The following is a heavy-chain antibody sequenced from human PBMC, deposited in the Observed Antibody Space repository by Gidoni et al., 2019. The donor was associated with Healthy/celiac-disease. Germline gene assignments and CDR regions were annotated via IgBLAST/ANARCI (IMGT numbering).Heavy chain of an antibody. CDR2: IYPGDSDT. CDR1: GYSFTSYW. CDR3: ARQADDSSGYYHY. J-gene: IGHJ4*02. Sequence: EVQLVQSGAEVQTPGESLKLSCTGSGYSFTSYWIGGVRQMPGKGLEWMGIIYPGDSDTRYSPSFQGQVTISADKSISTAYLQWSSLKASDTAMYYCARQADDSSGYYHYWGQGTLVTVSS. D-gene: IGHD3-22*01. V-gene: IGHV5-51*01.